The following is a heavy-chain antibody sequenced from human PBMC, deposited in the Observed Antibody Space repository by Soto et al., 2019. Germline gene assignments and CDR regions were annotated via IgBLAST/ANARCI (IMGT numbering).Heavy chain of an antibody. J-gene: IGHJ4*02. V-gene: IGHV4-4*02. CDR1: RGSISSSNW. Sequence: SATLSLTCALSRGSISSSNWWSSIRQPPGKGLEWIGEIYHSGSTNYNPSLKSRVTISVDKSKNQFSLKLNSMTAADTAVYYCARHNYGSGSTYFDYWGQGTLVTVS. CDR2: IYHSGST. D-gene: IGHD3-10*01. CDR3: ARHNYGSGSTYFDY.